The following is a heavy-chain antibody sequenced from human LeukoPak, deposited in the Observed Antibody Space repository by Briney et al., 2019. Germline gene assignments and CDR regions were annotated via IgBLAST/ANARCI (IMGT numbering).Heavy chain of an antibody. CDR3: VRIVGHTTTDF. V-gene: IGHV3-30-3*01. CDR2: VSFDGRNK. CDR1: GFSLSSYA. Sequence: GGSLRLSCEASGFSLSSYAFHWVRQAPGKGLEWVSFVSFDGRNKNYADSVRGRFTISRDNSENTLYLQMNSVTYEDTAVYFCVRIVGHTTTDFWGQGTIVTVSS. J-gene: IGHJ4*02. D-gene: IGHD1-26*01.